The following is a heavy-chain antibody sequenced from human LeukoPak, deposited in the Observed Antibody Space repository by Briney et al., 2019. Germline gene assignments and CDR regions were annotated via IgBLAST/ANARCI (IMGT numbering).Heavy chain of an antibody. CDR3: ARDPGDYGGRYYYYGMDV. CDR2: ISCDGSNK. V-gene: IGHV3-30*04. D-gene: IGHD4-23*01. J-gene: IGHJ6*02. CDR1: GFTFSSYA. Sequence: PGGSLRLSCAASGFTFSSYAMHWVRQAPGKGLEWVAVISCDGSNKYYADSVKGRFTISRDNSKNTLYLQMNSLRAEDTAVYYCARDPGDYGGRYYYYGMDVWGQGTTVTVSS.